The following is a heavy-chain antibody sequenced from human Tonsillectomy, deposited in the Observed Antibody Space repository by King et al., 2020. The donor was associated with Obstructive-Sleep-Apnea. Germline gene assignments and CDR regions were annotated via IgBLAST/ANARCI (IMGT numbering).Heavy chain of an antibody. D-gene: IGHD3-22*01. Sequence: TLKESGPTLVKPTQTLTLTCTFSGFSLSTSGVGVGGSRQPPGKALEWLALISWDDDKRYSPSLKSRRTITKDTSRNQVVLTMTNVDPVDTATYYCARSDYYDSGGYSPNFDYWGQGTLVTVSS. V-gene: IGHV2-5*02. CDR1: GFSLSTSGVG. CDR2: ISWDDDK. CDR3: ARSDYYDSGGYSPNFDY. J-gene: IGHJ4*02.